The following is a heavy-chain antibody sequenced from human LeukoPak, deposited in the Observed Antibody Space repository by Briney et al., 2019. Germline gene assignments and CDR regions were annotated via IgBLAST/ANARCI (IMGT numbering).Heavy chain of an antibody. CDR1: GFTFSDHC. CDR2: TRNKANSYTI. V-gene: IGHV3-72*01. Sequence: GGSLRLSCAASGFTFSDHCMDWVRQAPGKGLEWVGRTRNKANSYTIEYAASVKGRFTISRDDSKNSLYLQMNSLKTEDTAVYYCARGRVTTLYYFDYWGQGTLVTVSS. D-gene: IGHD4-17*01. J-gene: IGHJ4*02. CDR3: ARGRVTTLYYFDY.